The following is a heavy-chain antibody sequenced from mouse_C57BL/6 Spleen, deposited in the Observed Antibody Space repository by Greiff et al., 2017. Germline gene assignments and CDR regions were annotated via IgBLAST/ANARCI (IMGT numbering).Heavy chain of an antibody. D-gene: IGHD2-4*01. J-gene: IGHJ3*01. V-gene: IGHV5-17*01. CDR2: ISSGSSTI. CDR3: ARSNYDYDGAWFAY. CDR1: GFTFSDYG. Sequence: DVQLQESGGGLVKPGGSLKLSCAASGFTFSDYGMHWVRQAPEKGLEWVAYISSGSSTIYYADTVKGRFTISRDNAKNTLFLQMTSLRSEDTAMYYCARSNYDYDGAWFAYWGQGTMVTVSA.